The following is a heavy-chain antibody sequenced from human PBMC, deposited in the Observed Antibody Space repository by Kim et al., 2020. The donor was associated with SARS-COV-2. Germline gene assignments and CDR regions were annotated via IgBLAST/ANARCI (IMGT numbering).Heavy chain of an antibody. D-gene: IGHD3-3*01. CDR1: GYGFTSYW. CDR2: IYPRDSDT. CDR3: ARVKSVTLYNFFDS. J-gene: IGHJ5*01. V-gene: IGHV5-51*01. Sequence: GESLKISCKGSGYGFTSYWIAWVRQMPGKGLEWMVSIYPRDSDTRYSPSFQGLVTFSADKSISTAHLQWNTLKASDTAMYYCARVKSVTLYNFFDSWGQGTLVIVSS.